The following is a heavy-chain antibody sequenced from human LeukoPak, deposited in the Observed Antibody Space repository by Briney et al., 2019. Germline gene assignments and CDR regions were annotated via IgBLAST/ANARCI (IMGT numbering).Heavy chain of an antibody. CDR2: IYSGGST. D-gene: IGHD3-10*01. V-gene: IGHV3-66*02. CDR3: ARERATYYFGSGSFFDY. Sequence: GGSLRLSCAASGFTVSRNYMSWVRQAPGKGLEWVSVIYSGGSTYYADSVKGRFTISRDNSKNTLYLQMNSLRAEDTAVYYCARERATYYFGSGSFFDYWGQGTLVTVSS. J-gene: IGHJ4*02. CDR1: GFTVSRNY.